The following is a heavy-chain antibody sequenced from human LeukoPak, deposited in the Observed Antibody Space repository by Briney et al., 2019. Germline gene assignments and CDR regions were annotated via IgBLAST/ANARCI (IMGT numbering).Heavy chain of an antibody. J-gene: IGHJ1*01. D-gene: IGHD3-3*01. Sequence: ASETLSLTCTVSGGSISGYYCSWVRQPAGKGLEWIGRIYSSGSTYYNPSLKSRVTISVDTSKNQFSLKLSSVTAADTAVYYCARSPSRYDFWSGDPEYFQHWGQGTLVTVSS. CDR2: IYSSGST. V-gene: IGHV4-4*07. CDR3: ARSPSRYDFWSGDPEYFQH. CDR1: GGSISGYY.